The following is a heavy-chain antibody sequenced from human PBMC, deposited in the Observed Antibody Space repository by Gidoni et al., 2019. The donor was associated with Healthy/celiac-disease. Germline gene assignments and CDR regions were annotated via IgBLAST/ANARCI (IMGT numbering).Heavy chain of an antibody. Sequence: QLQLQESGPGLVKPSETLSLTCTVSGGSISSSSYYWGWIRQPPGKGLEWIGSIYYSGSTYYNPSLKSRVTISVDTSKNQFSLKLSSVTAADTAVYYCARQTLARYSSSTLFDYWGQGTLVTVSS. D-gene: IGHD6-6*01. V-gene: IGHV4-39*01. CDR1: GGSISSSSYY. CDR3: ARQTLARYSSSTLFDY. CDR2: IYYSGST. J-gene: IGHJ4*02.